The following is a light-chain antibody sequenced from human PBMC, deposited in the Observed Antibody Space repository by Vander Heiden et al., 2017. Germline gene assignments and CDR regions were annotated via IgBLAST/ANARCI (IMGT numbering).Light chain of an antibody. V-gene: IGKV2D-29*01. Sequence: IEMTSNTLTLSVTTGQPACISCKSSQSLLNRDGKTYLYWYLQQPGQPPQLLIYEVSNRASGMPDRFSGSGSGTDFTLKISRVEAEDVGVYYCKQSRQLPLTFGQGTKVEIK. CDR3: KQSRQLPLT. CDR2: EVS. CDR1: QSLLNRDGKTY. J-gene: IGKJ1*01.